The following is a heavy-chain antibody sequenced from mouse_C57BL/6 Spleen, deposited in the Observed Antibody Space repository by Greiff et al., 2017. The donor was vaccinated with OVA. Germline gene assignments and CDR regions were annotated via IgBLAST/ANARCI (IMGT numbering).Heavy chain of an antibody. CDR1: GYTFTSYW. D-gene: IGHD1-1*01. J-gene: IGHJ3*01. Sequence: QVQLQQPGAELVMPGASVKLSCKASGYTFTSYWMHWVKQRPGQGLEWIGEIDPSDSYTNYNQKFKGKSTLTVDKSSSTAYMQLSSLTSEDSAVYYCARGTPGSSYSWFAYWGQGTLVTVSA. CDR2: IDPSDSYT. CDR3: ARGTPGSSYSWFAY. V-gene: IGHV1-69*01.